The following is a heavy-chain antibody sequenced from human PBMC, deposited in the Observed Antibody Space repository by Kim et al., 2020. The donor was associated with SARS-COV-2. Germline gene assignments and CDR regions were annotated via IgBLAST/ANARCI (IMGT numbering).Heavy chain of an antibody. V-gene: IGHV5-51*01. CDR2: IYPGDSDT. Sequence: GESLQISCKGSGYSFTTYWIGWVRQMPGKGLEWMGIIYPGDSDTRYSPSFQGQVTISADKSISTAFLQWSSLRASDTAMYYCARQLGRTAGNFDIWGQGTLVTVSS. CDR1: GYSFTTYW. J-gene: IGHJ3*02. CDR3: ARQLGRTAGNFDI. D-gene: IGHD1-26*01.